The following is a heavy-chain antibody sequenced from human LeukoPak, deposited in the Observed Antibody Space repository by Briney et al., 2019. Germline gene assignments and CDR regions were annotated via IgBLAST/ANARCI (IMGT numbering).Heavy chain of an antibody. CDR1: GFTFSSYA. D-gene: IGHD6-13*01. CDR3: ARENPWEAAGTGWFDP. J-gene: IGHJ5*02. Sequence: PGGSLRPSCAASGFTFSSYAMHWVRQAPGKGLEWVSVIYSGGSTYYADSVKGRFTISRDNSKNTLYLQMNSLRAEDTAVYYCARENPWEAAGTGWFDPWGQGTLVTVSS. V-gene: IGHV3-53*01. CDR2: IYSGGST.